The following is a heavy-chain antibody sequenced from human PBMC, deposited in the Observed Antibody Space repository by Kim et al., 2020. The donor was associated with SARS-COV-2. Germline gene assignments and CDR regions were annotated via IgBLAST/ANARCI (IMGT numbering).Heavy chain of an antibody. CDR2: ITSSSTYI. J-gene: IGHJ4*02. CDR3: ASETGIGVGFDY. V-gene: IGHV3-21*01. D-gene: IGHD6-19*01. CDR1: GFTFSSYT. Sequence: GGSLRLSCAASGFTFSSYTMNWVRQAPGKGLECVSSITSSSTYIYYVDSVKGRFTISRDNAKNSLYLQMNSLRAEDTAVYYCASETGIGVGFDYWGQGALVTVSS.